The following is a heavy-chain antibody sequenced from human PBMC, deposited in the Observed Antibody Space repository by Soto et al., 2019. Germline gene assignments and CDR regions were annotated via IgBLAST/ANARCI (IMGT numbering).Heavy chain of an antibody. J-gene: IGHJ5*02. CDR3: ARNPPHGDFDYNWFDP. CDR2: ISSSSSTI. D-gene: IGHD2-21*01. Sequence: AGGSLRLSCAASGFTFSSYSMNWVRQAPGKGLEWVSYISSSSSTIYYADSVKGRFTTSRDNAKNSLYLQMNSLRDEDTAVYYCARNPPHGDFDYNWFDPWGQGTLVTVSS. V-gene: IGHV3-48*02. CDR1: GFTFSSYS.